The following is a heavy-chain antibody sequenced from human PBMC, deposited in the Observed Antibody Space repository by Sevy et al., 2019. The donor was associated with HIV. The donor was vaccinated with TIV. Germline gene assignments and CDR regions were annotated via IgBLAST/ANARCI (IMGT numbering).Heavy chain of an antibody. CDR1: GGSISSGGYF. CDR2: MYHSGST. D-gene: IGHD2-15*01. CDR3: ARATGGSAVFDS. V-gene: IGHV4-31*03. J-gene: IGHJ4*01. Sequence: SETLSLTCTVSGGSISSGGYFWSWIRQHPGKGLEWIGYMYHSGSTYYNPSLKSRLSMSMDPSKNQFSLRMSTVTAADTAIYFCARATGGSAVFDSGGHGTGVTVSS.